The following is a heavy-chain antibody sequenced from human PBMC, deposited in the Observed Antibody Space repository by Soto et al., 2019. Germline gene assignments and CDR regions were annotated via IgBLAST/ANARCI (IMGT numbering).Heavy chain of an antibody. Sequence: SVKVSCKASGGAFSSYAISWLRQAPGQGLEWMGGIIPIFGTANYAQKFQGRVTITADESTSTAYMELSSLRSEDTAVYYCASSANYDFWSGYYSPVYYYYGMDVWGQGTTVTVSS. CDR2: IIPIFGTA. V-gene: IGHV1-69*13. CDR1: GGAFSSYA. D-gene: IGHD3-3*01. CDR3: ASSANYDFWSGYYSPVYYYYGMDV. J-gene: IGHJ6*02.